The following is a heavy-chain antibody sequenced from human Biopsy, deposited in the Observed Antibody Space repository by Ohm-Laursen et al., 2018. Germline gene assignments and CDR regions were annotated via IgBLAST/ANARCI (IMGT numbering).Heavy chain of an antibody. Sequence: TLSLTCTVSGVSITAYYWSWIRQPPGKGLECIGNIHHSGSTNYNPSLKGRLTISVDTSKNQFSLKLSSVTAADTAVHYCARMDCSGGSCHYYSYGMDVWGQGTTVTVSS. CDR2: IHHSGST. V-gene: IGHV4-4*09. J-gene: IGHJ6*02. D-gene: IGHD2-15*01. CDR1: GVSITAYY. CDR3: ARMDCSGGSCHYYSYGMDV.